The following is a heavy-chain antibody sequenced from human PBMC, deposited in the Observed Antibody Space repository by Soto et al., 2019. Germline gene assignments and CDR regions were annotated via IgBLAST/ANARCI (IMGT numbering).Heavy chain of an antibody. J-gene: IGHJ4*02. CDR3: AKDNGNYGSGSFSH. CDR2: ISGTGDSS. CDR1: GFTFGSYA. D-gene: IGHD3-10*01. V-gene: IGHV3-23*01. Sequence: EVQLLESGGGLVQPGGSLRLSCAASGFTFGSYAMSWVRQAPGKGLEWVSLISGTGDSSEYANSVKGRFTISRDYSKTTVFLQMKILRAEDTAVYFCAKDNGNYGSGSFSHWGQGTLVTVSS.